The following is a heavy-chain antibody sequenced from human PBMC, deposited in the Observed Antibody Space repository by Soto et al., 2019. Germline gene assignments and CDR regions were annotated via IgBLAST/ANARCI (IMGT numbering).Heavy chain of an antibody. V-gene: IGHV1-8*01. D-gene: IGHD2-2*02. Sequence: QVQLVQSGAEVKKPGASVKVSCKASGYSFSTYDINWVRQAAGQGLEWMGWVNPKSGNTDYAQRVRGRVTMTSTTSISTAYMELSALTPEDTAVYYCARPYCDSTSCYTDWFDPWGQGTLVTVSS. CDR1: GYSFSTYD. CDR2: VNPKSGNT. CDR3: ARPYCDSTSCYTDWFDP. J-gene: IGHJ5*02.